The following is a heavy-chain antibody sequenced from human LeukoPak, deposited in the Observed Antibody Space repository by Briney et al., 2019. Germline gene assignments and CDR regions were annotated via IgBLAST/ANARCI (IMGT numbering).Heavy chain of an antibody. CDR2: ISSSGSTI. D-gene: IGHD3-10*01. CDR1: GFTFSSYE. J-gene: IGHJ4*02. CDR3: ARADY. V-gene: IGHV3-48*03. Sequence: TGGSLRLSCEASGFTFSSYEMNWVRQAPGKGLEWVSFISSSGSTIYYADSVKGRSTNSRDNAKNSLYLQMNSLRAEDTGVYYCARADYWGQGTLVTVSS.